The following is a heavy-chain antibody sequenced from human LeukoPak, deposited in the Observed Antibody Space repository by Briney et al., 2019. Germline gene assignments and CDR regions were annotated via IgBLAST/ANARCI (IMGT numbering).Heavy chain of an antibody. CDR2: LRGRGSTM. CDR3: AREARMIYYDSSGYYPIDY. CDR1: GFTFSDYY. D-gene: IGHD3-22*01. J-gene: IGHJ4*02. V-gene: IGHV3-11*01. Sequence: GRSLRLSCAASGFTFSDYYMTWVRQPPGKGLEWLSDLRGRGSTMYYADSVKGRFTISRDNAKNSLYLQINSVRAEDTAFYYCAREARMIYYDSSGYYPIDYWGQGTLVTVSS.